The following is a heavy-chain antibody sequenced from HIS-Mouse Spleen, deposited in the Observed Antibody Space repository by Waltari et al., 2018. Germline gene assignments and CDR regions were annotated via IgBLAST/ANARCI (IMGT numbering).Heavy chain of an antibody. V-gene: IGHV4-39*07. Sequence: QLQLQESGPGLVKPSETLSLTCTVSGGSISSSSYYWGWIRPPPGKGLEWIGGIYYSGRTYYNPSLKSRVTISVDTSKNQFSLKLSSVTAADTAVYYCAREIPYSSSWYDWYFDLWGRGTLVTVSS. J-gene: IGHJ2*01. D-gene: IGHD6-13*01. CDR3: AREIPYSSSWYDWYFDL. CDR2: IYYSGRT. CDR1: GGSISSSSYY.